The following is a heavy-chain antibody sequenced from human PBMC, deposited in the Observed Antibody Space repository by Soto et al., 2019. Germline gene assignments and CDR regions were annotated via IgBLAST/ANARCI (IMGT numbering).Heavy chain of an antibody. Sequence: GGSLRLSCAASGFTFSSYAMSWVRQAPGKGLEWVSAISGSGGSTYYADSVKGRFTISRDNSKNTLYLQMNSLRAEDTAVYYCAKDDYPNYYYYYYMDVWGKGTTVTVSS. V-gene: IGHV3-23*01. J-gene: IGHJ6*03. CDR1: GFTFSSYA. CDR2: ISGSGGST. CDR3: AKDDYPNYYYYYYMDV. D-gene: IGHD4-17*01.